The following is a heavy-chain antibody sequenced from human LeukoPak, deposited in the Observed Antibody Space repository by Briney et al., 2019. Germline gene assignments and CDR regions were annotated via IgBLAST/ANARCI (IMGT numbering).Heavy chain of an antibody. CDR1: GLTFDDYA. J-gene: IGHJ4*02. Sequence: GGSLRLSCAASGLTFDDYAMHWVRQAPGKGLEWVSGISWNSGSIGYADSVKGRFTISRDNAKDSLYLEMTSLRAEDTAVYYCARVRSGYSHENYFDYWGQGTLVTVSS. V-gene: IGHV3-9*01. CDR2: ISWNSGSI. CDR3: ARVRSGYSHENYFDY. D-gene: IGHD5-18*01.